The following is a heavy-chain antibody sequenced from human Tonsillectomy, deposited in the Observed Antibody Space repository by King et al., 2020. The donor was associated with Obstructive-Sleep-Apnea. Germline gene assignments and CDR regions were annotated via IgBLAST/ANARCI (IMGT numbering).Heavy chain of an antibody. CDR2: IRYDGSNK. CDR1: GFTFSSYG. J-gene: IGHJ4*02. Sequence: QLVQSGGGVVQPGGSLRLSCAASGFTFSSYGMHWVRQAPGKGLEWVAFIRYDGSNKYYADSVKGRFTISRDNSKNTLYLQMNSLRAEDTAVYYCAKDYEPLYGSGSYYDYWGQGTLVTVSS. CDR3: AKDYEPLYGSGSYYDY. D-gene: IGHD3-10*01. V-gene: IGHV3-30*02.